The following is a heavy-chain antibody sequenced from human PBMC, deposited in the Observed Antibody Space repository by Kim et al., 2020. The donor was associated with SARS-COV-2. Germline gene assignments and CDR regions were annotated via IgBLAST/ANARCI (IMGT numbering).Heavy chain of an antibody. CDR3: TAGGQLWA. CDR1: GFTFSDAW. Sequence: GGSLRLSCAASGFTFSDAWMNWVRQIPGKGLEWVGRIKRRTDGEATDYTAPVKGRFTVSRDDSKNTLYLEMNSLKSEDMAVYYCTAGGQLWAWGQGALVTVSS. J-gene: IGHJ4*02. D-gene: IGHD3-10*01. CDR2: IKRRTDGEAT. V-gene: IGHV3-15*01.